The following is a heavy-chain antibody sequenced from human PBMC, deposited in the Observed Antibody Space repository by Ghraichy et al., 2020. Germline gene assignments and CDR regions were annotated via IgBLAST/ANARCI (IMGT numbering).Heavy chain of an antibody. D-gene: IGHD6-13*01. CDR3: ARDRTATAGLAV. CDR1: GGSISNSNW. CDR2: IYYSGST. Sequence: ESLNISCAVSGGSISNSNWWSWVRQPPGKGLEWIGEIYYSGSTNYNPSLKSRVTISVDTSKNQFSLKLSSVTAADTAVYYCARDRTATAGLAVWGQGTLVTVSS. J-gene: IGHJ4*02. V-gene: IGHV4-4*02.